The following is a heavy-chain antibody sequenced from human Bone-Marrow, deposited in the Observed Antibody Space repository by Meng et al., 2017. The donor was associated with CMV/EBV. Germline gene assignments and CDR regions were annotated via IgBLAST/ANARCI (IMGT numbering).Heavy chain of an antibody. J-gene: IGHJ3*02. CDR3: ARQGYDFWSGLRAGAFEI. V-gene: IGHV3-48*03. CDR1: GFTFSSYE. D-gene: IGHD3-3*01. CDR2: ISSSGSTI. Sequence: GESLKISCAASGFTFSSYEMNWVRQAPGKGLEWVSYISSSGSTIYYADSVKGRFTISRDNAKNSLYLQMNSLRAEDTAVYYCARQGYDFWSGLRAGAFEIWGQGTMVTVSS.